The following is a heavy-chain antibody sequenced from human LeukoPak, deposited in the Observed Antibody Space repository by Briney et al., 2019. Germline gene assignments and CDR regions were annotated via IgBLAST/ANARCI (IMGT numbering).Heavy chain of an antibody. V-gene: IGHV1-69*04. J-gene: IGHJ4*02. CDR3: ARDRAQDYYDSSGYYGPFDY. CDR2: IIPILGIA. CDR1: GGTFISYA. Sequence: GASVKVSCKASGGTFISYAISWVRQAPGQGLEWMGRIIPILGIANYAQKFQGRVTITADKSTSTAYMELSSLRSEDTAVYYCARDRAQDYYDSSGYYGPFDYWGQGTLVTVSS. D-gene: IGHD3-22*01.